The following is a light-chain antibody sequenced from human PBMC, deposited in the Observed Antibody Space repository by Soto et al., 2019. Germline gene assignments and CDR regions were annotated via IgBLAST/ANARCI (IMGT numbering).Light chain of an antibody. V-gene: IGKV3-20*01. CDR2: GAS. CDR3: QQYARSPFT. Sequence: IVLTQSPGTLSLSPGERATLSCRASQTVTSTYLGWYQQKPGQAPRLLIYGASSRATGIPDRFSGSGSGTDFTLSSSSLEPEDFAMYYCQQYARSPFTFGQGTRQDIK. CDR1: QTVTSTY. J-gene: IGKJ2*01.